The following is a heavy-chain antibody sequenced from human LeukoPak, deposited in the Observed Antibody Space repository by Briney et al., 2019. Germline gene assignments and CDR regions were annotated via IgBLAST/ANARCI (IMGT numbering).Heavy chain of an antibody. V-gene: IGHV3-21*01. CDR2: ISSSSSYI. D-gene: IGHD2-2*01. Sequence: GGSLRLSCAASGFTFSSYIMNWVRQAPGKGLEWVSSISSSSSYIYYADSVKGRFTISRDNAKNSLYLQMNSLRAEDTAVYYCARDYCSSTSCYAGDAFDIWGQGTMVTVSS. CDR1: GFTFSSYI. J-gene: IGHJ3*02. CDR3: ARDYCSSTSCYAGDAFDI.